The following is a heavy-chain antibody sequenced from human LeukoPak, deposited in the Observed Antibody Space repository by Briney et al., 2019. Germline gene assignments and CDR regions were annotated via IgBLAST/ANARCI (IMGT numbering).Heavy chain of an antibody. D-gene: IGHD6-19*01. V-gene: IGHV1-18*01. CDR2: ISAYNGNT. CDR1: GYTFTSYG. CDR3: ARASLRDSSGWPFDY. Sequence: ASVKVSCKASGYTFTSYGVSWVRQAPGQGLEWMGWISAYNGNTNYAQKLQGRVTMTTDTSTSTAYMEPRSLRSDDTAVYYCARASLRDSSGWPFDYWGQGTLVTVSS. J-gene: IGHJ4*02.